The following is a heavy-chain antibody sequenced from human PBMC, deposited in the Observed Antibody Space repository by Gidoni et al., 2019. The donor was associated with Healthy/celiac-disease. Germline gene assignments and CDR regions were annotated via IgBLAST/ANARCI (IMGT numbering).Heavy chain of an antibody. D-gene: IGHD1-26*01. V-gene: IGHV1-46*01. CDR1: GYTFTSDY. Sequence: QVQLVQSGAEVKKPGASVKLSCKASGYTFTSDYMHWRRQAPGQGLEWMGIINPSGGSTSYAQKFQGRVTMTRDTSTSTVYMELSSLRSEDTAVYYCARDHYRTGYYYYGMDVWGQGTTVTVSS. J-gene: IGHJ6*02. CDR2: INPSGGST. CDR3: ARDHYRTGYYYYGMDV.